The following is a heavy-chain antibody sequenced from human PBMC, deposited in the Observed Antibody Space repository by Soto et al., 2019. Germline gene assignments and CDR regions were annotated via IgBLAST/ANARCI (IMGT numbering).Heavy chain of an antibody. CDR3: ARAIAMYNSSSGCFDS. Sequence: QVLLQESGPGLVKPSETLSLTCTVSGGSLTNFYWGWVRQPPGKGLEWIGYVHAIGTTNYNSSLRSRVSISVDTSRNQFSLKLSSVIAADTAVYYCARAIAMYNSSSGCFDSWGQGTLVTVSS. D-gene: IGHD2-21*01. V-gene: IGHV4-59*01. CDR2: VHAIGTT. CDR1: GGSLTNFY. J-gene: IGHJ4*02.